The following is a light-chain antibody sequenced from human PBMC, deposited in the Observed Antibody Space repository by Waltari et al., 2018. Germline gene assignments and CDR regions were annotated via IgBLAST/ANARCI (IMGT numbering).Light chain of an antibody. Sequence: QSALTQPASVSGSPGQSINISCPATSSDVGSYNIVSWYQQNPGKAPKLMRYEDSKRPSGVSNLFAGSKSGNTASLTISGLQAEDEADYYCCSYAGSSTFYVFGTGTKVTVL. V-gene: IGLV2-23*02. CDR2: EDS. CDR3: CSYAGSSTFYV. J-gene: IGLJ1*01. CDR1: SSDVGSYNI.